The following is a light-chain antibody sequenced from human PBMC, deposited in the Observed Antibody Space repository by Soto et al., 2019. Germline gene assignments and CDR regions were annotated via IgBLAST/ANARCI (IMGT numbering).Light chain of an antibody. Sequence: QSVLTQPASVSGSPGQSITISCTGTSGDVGGSKYVAWYQHHPGKAPRLLISEVSNRPSGVSNRFSGSKSGNTASLTVSGLQPEDDADYYCSSRTSSSTYVFGTGTKLTVL. CDR3: SSRTSSSTYV. V-gene: IGLV2-14*01. J-gene: IGLJ1*01. CDR2: EVS. CDR1: SGDVGGSKY.